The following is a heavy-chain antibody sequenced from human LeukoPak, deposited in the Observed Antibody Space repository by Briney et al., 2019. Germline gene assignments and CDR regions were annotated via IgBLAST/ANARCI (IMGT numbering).Heavy chain of an antibody. V-gene: IGHV1-2*02. J-gene: IGHJ6*03. Sequence: ASVKVSCKASGGTFSGDGINWVRQAPGQGLEWMGWINPNSGGTNYAQKFQGRVTMTRDTSISTAYMELSRLRSDDTAVYYCASGLDYYYYYMDVWGKGTTVTVSS. CDR1: GGTFSGDG. CDR2: INPNSGGT. CDR3: ASGLDYYYYYMDV. D-gene: IGHD6-19*01.